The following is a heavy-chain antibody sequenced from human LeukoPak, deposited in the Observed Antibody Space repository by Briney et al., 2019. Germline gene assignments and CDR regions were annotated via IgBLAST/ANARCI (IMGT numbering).Heavy chain of an antibody. V-gene: IGHV4-31*03. J-gene: IGHJ4*02. CDR2: IYYSGST. Sequence: SETLSLTCTVSGGSISSGGYYWGWIRQHPGKGLEWIGYIYYSGSTYYNPSLKSRVTISVDTSKNQFSLKLSSVTAADTAVYYCARGGGSGSREFDYWGQGTLVTVSS. CDR1: GGSISSGGYY. CDR3: ARGGGSGSREFDY. D-gene: IGHD1-26*01.